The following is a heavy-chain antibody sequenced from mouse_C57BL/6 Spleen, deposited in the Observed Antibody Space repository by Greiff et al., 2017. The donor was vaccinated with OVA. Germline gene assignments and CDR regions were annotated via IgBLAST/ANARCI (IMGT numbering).Heavy chain of an antibody. V-gene: IGHV10-3*01. Sequence: DVQLVESGGGLVQPKGSLKLSCAASGFTFNTYAMHWVRQAPGKGLEWVARIRSKSSNYATYYADSVKDRFTISRDDSQSMLYLQMNNLKTEDTAMYYCVREEITTVGYYAMDYWGQGTSVTVSS. CDR2: IRSKSSNYAT. D-gene: IGHD1-1*01. CDR1: GFTFNTYA. CDR3: VREEITTVGYYAMDY. J-gene: IGHJ4*01.